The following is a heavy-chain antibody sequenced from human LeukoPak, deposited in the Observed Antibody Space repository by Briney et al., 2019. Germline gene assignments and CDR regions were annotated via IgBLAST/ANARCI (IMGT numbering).Heavy chain of an antibody. D-gene: IGHD1-14*01. CDR3: ARDLNLPDAFDI. J-gene: IGHJ3*02. Sequence: SGGSLRLSCAASGFTFSSYGMHWVRQAPGKGLEWVAVVWYDGGNKFYADSVKGRFTVSRDNSRNTLYLQMNSLRVEDTAMYYCARDLNLPDAFDIWGQGTMVTVSS. CDR2: VWYDGGNK. CDR1: GFTFSSYG. V-gene: IGHV3-33*01.